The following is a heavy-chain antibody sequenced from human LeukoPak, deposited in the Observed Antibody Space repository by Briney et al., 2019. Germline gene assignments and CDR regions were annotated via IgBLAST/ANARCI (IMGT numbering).Heavy chain of an antibody. CDR1: GYTFTDYY. V-gene: IGHV1-2*06. D-gene: IGHD6-19*01. J-gene: IGHJ6*03. Sequence: ASVKVSCKASGYTFTDYYIHWVLQAPGQGLEWMGRINTKTSGIKYAQKFQGGVTMTRDTSITTAHMDLSRLKYDDTAVYYCARGGGTAVGYQFYFMDVWGKGTTVTVSS. CDR3: ARGGGTAVGYQFYFMDV. CDR2: INTKTSGI.